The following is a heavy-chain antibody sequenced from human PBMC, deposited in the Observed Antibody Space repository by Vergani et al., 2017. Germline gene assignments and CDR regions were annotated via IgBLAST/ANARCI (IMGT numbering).Heavy chain of an antibody. CDR3: ARVDIVVSRGLDY. Sequence: EVQLVESGGGLVQPGGSLRLSCAASGFTFSSYSMNWVRQAPGKGLEWVSYISSSSSTIYYADSVKGRFTISRDNAKNSLYLQMNSLRAEDTAVYYCARVDIVVSRGLDYWDQGTLVTVSS. V-gene: IGHV3-48*01. CDR2: ISSSSSTI. CDR1: GFTFSSYS. D-gene: IGHD2-21*01. J-gene: IGHJ4*02.